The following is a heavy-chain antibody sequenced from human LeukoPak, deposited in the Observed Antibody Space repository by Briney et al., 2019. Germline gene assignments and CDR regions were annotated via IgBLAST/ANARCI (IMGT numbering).Heavy chain of an antibody. D-gene: IGHD5-18*01. CDR3: ARLEPDTAMVRYNWFDP. V-gene: IGHV1-69*06. CDR1: GGTLSSYA. J-gene: IGHJ5*02. CDR2: IIPIFGTA. Sequence: SVKVSCKASGGTLSSYAISWVRQAPGQGLEWMGGIIPIFGTANYAQKFQGRVTITADKSTSTAYMELSSLRSEDTAVYYCARLEPDTAMVRYNWFDPWGQGTLVTVSS.